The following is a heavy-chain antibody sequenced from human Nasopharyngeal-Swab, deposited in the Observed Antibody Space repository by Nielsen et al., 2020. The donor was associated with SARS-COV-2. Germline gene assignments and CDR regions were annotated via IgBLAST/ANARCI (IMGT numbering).Heavy chain of an antibody. Sequence: GGSLRLSCAASGFTFSSYSMNWVRQAPGKGLEWVSSISSSSSYIYYADSVKGRFTISRDNAKNTLYLQMNSLRAEDTAVYYCARGVRGPWDAFDIWGQGTMVTVSS. CDR1: GFTFSSYS. J-gene: IGHJ3*02. D-gene: IGHD3-10*01. CDR2: ISSSSSYI. V-gene: IGHV3-21*01. CDR3: ARGVRGPWDAFDI.